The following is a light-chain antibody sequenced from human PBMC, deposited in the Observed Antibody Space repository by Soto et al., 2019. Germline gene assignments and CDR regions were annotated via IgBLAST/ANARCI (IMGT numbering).Light chain of an antibody. Sequence: DIQVPQSPPTLSASVGDSVTITCRARQTISTWMAWYQQNPGKAPKLLVYDASTLQSGVASRFSGSGSGTEFTLVISGLQPDDSATYYCQQYTNTNNPWMFGQGTKVDIK. CDR3: QQYTNTNNPWM. V-gene: IGKV1-5*01. CDR1: QTISTW. J-gene: IGKJ1*01. CDR2: DAS.